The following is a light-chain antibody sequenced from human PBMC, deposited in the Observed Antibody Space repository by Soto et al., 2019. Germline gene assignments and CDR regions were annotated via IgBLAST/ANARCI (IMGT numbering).Light chain of an antibody. CDR3: SSYTSASTLLYL. Sequence: QSALTQPSSVSGSTGQSITISCTGTSSDVGGYNYVSWYQQHPGIAPKLLIYGVTNRPSGVSPRFSGSKSGNTASLTISGLQAEDEADYHCSSYTSASTLLYLFGTGTKVTVL. V-gene: IGLV2-14*01. CDR2: GVT. CDR1: SSDVGGYNY. J-gene: IGLJ1*01.